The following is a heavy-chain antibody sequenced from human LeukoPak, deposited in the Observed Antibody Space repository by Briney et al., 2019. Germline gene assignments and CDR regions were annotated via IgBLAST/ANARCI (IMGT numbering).Heavy chain of an antibody. CDR2: ISQDGSET. CDR3: ARDPNGDYVGAFEM. CDR1: GFTFNSFF. Sequence: GGSLRLSCAASGFTFNSFFLNWVRLTPGRELEWVACISQDGSETFYMDSVRGRFTISRDNSKNTLFLQMNNMRAEDTAVYYCARDPNGDYVGAFEMWGPGTKVTVS. V-gene: IGHV3-7*03. J-gene: IGHJ3*02. D-gene: IGHD4-17*01.